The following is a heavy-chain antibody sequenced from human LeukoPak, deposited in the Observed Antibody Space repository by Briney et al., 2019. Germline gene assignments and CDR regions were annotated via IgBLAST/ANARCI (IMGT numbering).Heavy chain of an antibody. D-gene: IGHD3-22*01. J-gene: IGHJ4*02. V-gene: IGHV3-30*04. Sequence: GGSLRLSCAASGFTFSSYAMHWVRQAPGKGLEWVAVISYDGSNKYYADSVKGRFTISRDNSKNMLYLQMNSLRAEDTAVYYCARDREEYYYDSSGSACDYWGQGTLVTVSS. CDR3: ARDREEYYYDSSGSACDY. CDR1: GFTFSSYA. CDR2: ISYDGSNK.